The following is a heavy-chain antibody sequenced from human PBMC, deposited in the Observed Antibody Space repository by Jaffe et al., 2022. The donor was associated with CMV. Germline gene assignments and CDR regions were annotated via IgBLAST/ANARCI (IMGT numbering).Heavy chain of an antibody. V-gene: IGHV4-59*08. D-gene: IGHD2-8*01. CDR1: GGSISSYY. CDR3: ARLLPRYCTNGVCVPKHYYYYYMDV. Sequence: QVQLQESGPGLVKPSETLSLTCTVSGGSISSYYWSWIRQPPGKGLEWIGYIYYSGSTNYNPSLKSRVTISVDTSKNQFSLKLSSVTAADTAVYYCARLLPRYCTNGVCVPKHYYYYYMDVWGKGTTVTVSS. CDR2: IYYSGST. J-gene: IGHJ6*03.